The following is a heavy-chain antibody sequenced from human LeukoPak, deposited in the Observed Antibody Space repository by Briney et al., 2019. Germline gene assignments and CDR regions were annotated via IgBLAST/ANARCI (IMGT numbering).Heavy chain of an antibody. D-gene: IGHD3-22*01. Sequence: PSQTLSLTCTVSGGSISSGSYYWSWIRQPAGKGLEWIGRIYTSGSTNYNPSLKSRVTISVDTSKNQFSLKLSSVTAADTAVYYCARSGLLPFTMIAYWGQGTLATVSS. J-gene: IGHJ4*02. CDR3: ARSGLLPFTMIAY. CDR2: IYTSGST. CDR1: GGSISSGSYY. V-gene: IGHV4-61*02.